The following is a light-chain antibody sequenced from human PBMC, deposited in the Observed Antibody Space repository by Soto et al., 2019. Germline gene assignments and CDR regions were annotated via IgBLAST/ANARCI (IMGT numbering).Light chain of an antibody. V-gene: IGKV1-5*01. CDR2: GAS. CDR1: QSVSMW. CDR3: QQLKSHPQT. Sequence: DTQMTQSPSTLSASVGDTVTITCRASQSVSMWLAWFQQKPGKAPRLLIYGASNLESGVPSRFSGSGSGTQCPLSISSLQSGDAATYSRQQLKSHPQTVGSGTKVDIK. J-gene: IGKJ1*01.